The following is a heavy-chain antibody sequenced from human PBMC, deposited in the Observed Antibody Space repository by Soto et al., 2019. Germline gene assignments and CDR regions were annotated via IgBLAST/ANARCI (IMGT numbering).Heavy chain of an antibody. J-gene: IGHJ5*02. V-gene: IGHV1-2*02. CDR3: ARVISLLRSPPCFDP. Sequence: GASVKVSCKASGYTFTGYYMHWVRQAPGQGLEWMGWINPNSGGTNYAQKFQGRVTMTRDTSISTAYMELSRLRSDDTAVYYCARVISLLRSPPCFDPWGQGTLVTVSS. D-gene: IGHD3-16*01. CDR1: GYTFTGYY. CDR2: INPNSGGT.